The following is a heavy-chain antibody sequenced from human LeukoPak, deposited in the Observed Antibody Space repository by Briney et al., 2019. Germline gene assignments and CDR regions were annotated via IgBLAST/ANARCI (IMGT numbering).Heavy chain of an antibody. CDR3: AKEQRDWNYGVFDY. CDR2: INWNSDSI. J-gene: IGHJ4*02. Sequence: PGGSLRLSCAVSGFTFDDYAMHWVRQVPGKGLEWVSGINWNSDSIGYADSVKGRFTTSRDNAKNMLYLQMNSLRAEDTAEYYCAKEQRDWNYGVFDYWGQGTQVTVSS. D-gene: IGHD1-7*01. CDR1: GFTFDDYA. V-gene: IGHV3-9*01.